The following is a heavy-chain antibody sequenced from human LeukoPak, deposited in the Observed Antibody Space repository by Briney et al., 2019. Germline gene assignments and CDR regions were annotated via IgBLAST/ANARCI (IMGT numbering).Heavy chain of an antibody. Sequence: SETLSLTCAVYGGSFSGYYWSWIRQPPGKGLEWIGEINHSGSTNYNPSLKSRVTISVDTSKNQFSLKLSSVTAADTAVYYCARAEYSSSWSYFDYWGQGTLVTVSS. V-gene: IGHV4-34*01. CDR2: INHSGST. CDR1: GGSFSGYY. D-gene: IGHD6-13*01. CDR3: ARAEYSSSWSYFDY. J-gene: IGHJ4*02.